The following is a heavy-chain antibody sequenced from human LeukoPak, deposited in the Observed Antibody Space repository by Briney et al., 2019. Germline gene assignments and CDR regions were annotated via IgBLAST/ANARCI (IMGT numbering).Heavy chain of an antibody. J-gene: IGHJ5*02. CDR3: ASCYGSGTGGAYNWFDP. CDR2: INHSGST. CDR1: GGSFSGYY. Sequence: SETLSLTCAVYGGSFSGYYWSWIRQPPGKGLEWIGEINHSGSTNYNPSLKSRVTISVDTSKNQFSLKLSSVTAADTAVYYCASCYGSGTGGAYNWFDPWGQGTLVTVSS. V-gene: IGHV4-34*01. D-gene: IGHD3-10*01.